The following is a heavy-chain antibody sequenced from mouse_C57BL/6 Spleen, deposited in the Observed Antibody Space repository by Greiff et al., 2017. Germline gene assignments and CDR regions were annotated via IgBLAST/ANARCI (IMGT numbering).Heavy chain of an antibody. V-gene: IGHV1-61*01. Sequence: VQLQQPGAELVRPGSSVKLSCKASGYTFTSYWMDWVKQRPGQGLEWIGNIYPSDSETHYNQKFKDKATLTVDKSSSTAYMQLSSLTSEDSAVYYCAREYYGPYAMDYWGQGTSVTVSS. D-gene: IGHD1-1*01. CDR3: AREYYGPYAMDY. CDR1: GYTFTSYW. J-gene: IGHJ4*01. CDR2: IYPSDSET.